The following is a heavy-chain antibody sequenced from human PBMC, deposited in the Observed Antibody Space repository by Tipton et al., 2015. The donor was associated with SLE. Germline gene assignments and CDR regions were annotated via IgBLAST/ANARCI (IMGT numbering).Heavy chain of an antibody. J-gene: IGHJ4*02. D-gene: IGHD6-19*01. CDR3: ARDLSSSGISDY. CDR1: GGSISTGSYY. Sequence: TLSLTCTVSGGSISTGSYYWGWIRQPPGRGLEWIGSIYYGGSTYYNPSLESRVTISVDTSKNQFSLKVSFVTAADTAVYYCARDLSSSGISDYWGQGTLVTVSS. CDR2: IYYGGST. V-gene: IGHV4-39*07.